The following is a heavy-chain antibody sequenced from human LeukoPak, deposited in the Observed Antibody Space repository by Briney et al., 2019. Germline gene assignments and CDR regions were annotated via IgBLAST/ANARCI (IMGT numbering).Heavy chain of an antibody. Sequence: SETLSLTCTVSGGSISSYYWSWIRQPPGKGLEWIGYISYTGSSNYNPSLKSRVTISVDTSKNQFSLKLTSVTAADTAVYYCARGGSGWSFDYWGQGTLVTASS. CDR1: GGSISSYY. CDR2: ISYTGSS. V-gene: IGHV4-59*01. J-gene: IGHJ4*02. D-gene: IGHD6-19*01. CDR3: ARGGSGWSFDY.